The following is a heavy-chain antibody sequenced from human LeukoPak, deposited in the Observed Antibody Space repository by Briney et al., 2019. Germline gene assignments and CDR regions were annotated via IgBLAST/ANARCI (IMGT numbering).Heavy chain of an antibody. D-gene: IGHD4-11*01. CDR3: ARAHPGDYSDFQFDY. CDR1: GLTFSSFS. V-gene: IGHV3-48*01. J-gene: IGHJ4*02. Sequence: GGSLRLSCAASGLTFSSFSMNWVRQAPGKGLEWVSYISSTSSTIYYADSVKGRFTISRDNAKNSLYLQMNSLRAEDTAVYYCARAHPGDYSDFQFDYWGQGTLVTVSS. CDR2: ISSTSSTI.